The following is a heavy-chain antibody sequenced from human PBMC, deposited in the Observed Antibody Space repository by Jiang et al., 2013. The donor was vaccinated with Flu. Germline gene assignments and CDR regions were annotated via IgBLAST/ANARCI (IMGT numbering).Heavy chain of an antibody. Sequence: QLVESGAEVKKPGESLKISCKGSGYSFTSYWIGWVRQMPGKGLEWMGIIYPGDSDTRYSPSFQGQVTISADKSISTAYLQWSSLKASDTAMYYCARSPRERYGSGSFNPRPPDYWGQGTLVTVSS. CDR1: GYSFTSYW. CDR2: IYPGDSDT. CDR3: ARSPRERYGSGSFNPRPPDY. V-gene: IGHV5-51*01. D-gene: IGHD3-10*01. J-gene: IGHJ4*02.